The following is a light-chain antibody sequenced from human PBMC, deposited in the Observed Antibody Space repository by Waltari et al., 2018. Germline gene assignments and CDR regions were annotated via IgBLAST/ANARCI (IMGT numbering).Light chain of an antibody. Sequence: QSALTQPASVSGSPGQSITISCTGTSSDVGSSNLVPLYQQHPGKAPKLMIYEGSKRPSGVSNRFSGSKSGNTASLTISGLQAEDEADYYCCSYAGSSTFVVFGGGTKLTVL. V-gene: IGLV2-23*03. J-gene: IGLJ2*01. CDR1: SSDVGSSNL. CDR3: CSYAGSSTFVV. CDR2: EGS.